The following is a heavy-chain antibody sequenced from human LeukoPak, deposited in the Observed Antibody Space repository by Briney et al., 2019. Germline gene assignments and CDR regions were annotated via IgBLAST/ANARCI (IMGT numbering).Heavy chain of an antibody. D-gene: IGHD6-19*01. CDR3: ARESESSGWYDY. Sequence: GGSLRLSCAAPGFMFHDYAIHWVRQAPGKGLEWVSLISGDGGSTFYADSVKGRFAISRDNSKNSLYLQMNSLRSDDTALYYCARESESSGWYDYWGQGTLVTVSS. V-gene: IGHV3-43*02. CDR2: ISGDGGST. CDR1: GFMFHDYA. J-gene: IGHJ4*02.